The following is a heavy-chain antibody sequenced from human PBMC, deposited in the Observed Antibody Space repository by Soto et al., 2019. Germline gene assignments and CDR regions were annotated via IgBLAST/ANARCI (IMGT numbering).Heavy chain of an antibody. CDR1: GFTFGDYA. V-gene: IGHV3-49*03. D-gene: IGHD6-13*01. CDR3: TRDSSSSWYLPYYFDY. Sequence: GGSLRLSCTASGFTFGDYAMSWFRQAPGKGLEWVGFIRSKAYGGTTEYAASVKGRFTISRDDSKSIAYLQMNSLKTEDTAVYYCTRDSSSSWYLPYYFDYWGQGTLVTVSS. CDR2: IRSKAYGGTT. J-gene: IGHJ4*02.